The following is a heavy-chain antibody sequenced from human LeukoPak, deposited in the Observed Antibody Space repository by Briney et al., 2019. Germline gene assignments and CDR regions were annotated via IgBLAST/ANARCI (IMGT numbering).Heavy chain of an antibody. J-gene: IGHJ4*02. CDR3: ARDHADNSPNHEEYYFDY. D-gene: IGHD4-23*01. V-gene: IGHV4-34*01. CDR1: GGSFSGYY. Sequence: SETLSLTCAVYGGSFSGYYWSWIRQPPGKGLEWIGEINHSGSTNYNPSLKSRVTISVDRSKNQFSLKLSSVTAADTAVYYCARDHADNSPNHEEYYFDYWGQGTLVTVSS. CDR2: INHSGST.